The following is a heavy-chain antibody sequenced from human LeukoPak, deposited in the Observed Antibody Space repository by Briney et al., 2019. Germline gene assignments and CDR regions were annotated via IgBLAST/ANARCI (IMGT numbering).Heavy chain of an antibody. CDR3: ATSQTGTGYY. D-gene: IGHD1-1*01. J-gene: IGHJ4*02. Sequence: SETLSLTCAVYGGSFSGYYWSWIRQPPGKGLEWIGEINHSGSTNYNPSLKSRVTISVDTSKNQFSLKLSSVTAADTAVYYCATSQTGTGYYWGQGTLVTVSS. V-gene: IGHV4-34*01. CDR2: INHSGST. CDR1: GGSFSGYY.